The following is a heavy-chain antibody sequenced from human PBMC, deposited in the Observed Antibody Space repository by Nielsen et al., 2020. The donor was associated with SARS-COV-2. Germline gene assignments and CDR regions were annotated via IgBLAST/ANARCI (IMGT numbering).Heavy chain of an antibody. CDR1: GGSIRSSSYY. CDR2: IYYSGST. J-gene: IGHJ3*02. D-gene: IGHD6-19*01. CDR3: AGGSEWLAAFDI. V-gene: IGHV4-39*01. Sequence: SETLSLTCTVSGGSIRSSSYYWGWIRQPPGKGLEWIGSIYYSGSTYYNPSLKSLLTIYVDTTKNQFSLKLGSVTAADTAVYYCAGGSEWLAAFDIWGQVTMVTVSS.